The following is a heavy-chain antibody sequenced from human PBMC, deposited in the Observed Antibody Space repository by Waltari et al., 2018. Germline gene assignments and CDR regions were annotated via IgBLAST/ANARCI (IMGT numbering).Heavy chain of an antibody. Sequence: QVQLVQSGAEVKKPGSSVKVSCKASGGTLSNDAINWVRQTPGQGLEWMGGIIPMFDTVNYAQKFQGRVTFTADESTSTAYMELSSLKSEDTAVYYCARDHSLAVAGTGGNWFDPWGQGTLVTVSS. CDR1: GGTLSNDA. D-gene: IGHD6-19*01. CDR3: ARDHSLAVAGTGGNWFDP. V-gene: IGHV1-69*01. J-gene: IGHJ5*02. CDR2: IIPMFDTV.